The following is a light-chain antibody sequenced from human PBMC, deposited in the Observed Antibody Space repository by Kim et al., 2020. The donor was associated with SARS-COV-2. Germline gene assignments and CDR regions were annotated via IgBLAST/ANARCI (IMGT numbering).Light chain of an antibody. CDR1: QSLLHSNGYTY. J-gene: IGKJ2*01. CDR2: LGS. Sequence: DIVMTQSPLSLPVTPGEPAAISCRSSQSLLHSNGYTYLDWFLQKPGQSPQLLVYLGSNRASGVPDRFSGSGSGTDFTLKISGVEAEDVGVYYCMNTLQTHYNFGEGTKLEI. CDR3: MNTLQTHYN. V-gene: IGKV2-28*01.